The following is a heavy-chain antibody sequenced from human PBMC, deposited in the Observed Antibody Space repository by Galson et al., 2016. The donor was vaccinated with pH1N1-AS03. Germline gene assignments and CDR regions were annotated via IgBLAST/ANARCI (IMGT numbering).Heavy chain of an antibody. D-gene: IGHD6-19*01. V-gene: IGHV3-64D*06. CDR2: VYPNGVSP. Sequence: SLRLSCAGSGFTFNKYVMHWVRQAPGKGLEYVSGVYPNGVSPHYADSVKDGFTISRDNSKNTLSLQMSSLTTEDTAVYYCVKDLTGWGAFDFWGQGTMVTVS. J-gene: IGHJ3*01. CDR1: GFTFNKYV. CDR3: VKDLTGWGAFDF.